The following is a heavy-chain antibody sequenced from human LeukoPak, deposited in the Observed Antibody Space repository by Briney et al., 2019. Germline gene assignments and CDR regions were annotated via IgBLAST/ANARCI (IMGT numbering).Heavy chain of an antibody. CDR3: ARVSGSYYSTVDC. J-gene: IGHJ4*02. CDR2: FSYDGSNQ. Sequence: GRSLRLSCAASGLTFSTYGMHWVRQAPGKGLEWVAVFSYDGSNQYYADSVKGRFTVSRDTSGNTLYLQMNSLRAEDTAVYYCARVSGSYYSTVDCWGQGTLVTVSS. V-gene: IGHV3-30*03. CDR1: GLTFSTYG. D-gene: IGHD3-10*01.